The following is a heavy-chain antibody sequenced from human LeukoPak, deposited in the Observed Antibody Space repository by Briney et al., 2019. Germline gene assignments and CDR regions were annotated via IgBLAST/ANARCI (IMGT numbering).Heavy chain of an antibody. Sequence: GASVKVSCKASGYTFTSYYMHWVRQAPGQGLEWMGIINPSGGSTSYAQKLQGRVTMTRDTSTSTVYMELSSLRSEDTAVYYCARETLVTTPAFDIWGQGTMVTVSS. CDR2: INPSGGST. J-gene: IGHJ3*02. D-gene: IGHD4-17*01. CDR1: GYTFTSYY. V-gene: IGHV1-46*01. CDR3: ARETLVTTPAFDI.